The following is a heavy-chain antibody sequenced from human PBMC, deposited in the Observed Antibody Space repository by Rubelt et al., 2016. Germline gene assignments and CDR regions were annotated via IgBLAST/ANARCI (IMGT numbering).Heavy chain of an antibody. V-gene: IGHV4-39*07. CDR1: GGSISSSSYY. CDR3: ARAVSYYDSSGYGYYYYMDV. Sequence: QLQLQESGPGLVKPSETLSLTCTVSGGSISSSSYYRGWIRQPPGKGLEWIGSIYYSGSTYYNPSLKSRVTISVDTSKNQLSRKLSSVTAADTAVYYCARAVSYYDSSGYGYYYYMDVWGKGTTVTVSS. D-gene: IGHD3-22*01. J-gene: IGHJ6*03. CDR2: IYYSGST.